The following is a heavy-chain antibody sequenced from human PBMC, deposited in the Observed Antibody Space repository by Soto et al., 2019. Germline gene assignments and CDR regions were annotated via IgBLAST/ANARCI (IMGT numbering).Heavy chain of an antibody. CDR1: GFTFDDYA. CDR2: ISWNSGNV. J-gene: IGHJ4*02. D-gene: IGHD1-1*01. Sequence: EVHLVESGGGLVQPGRSLRLFCAASGFTFDDYAMHWVRQAPGQGLEWGSVISWNSGNVGYADSVKGRVTISRDNAQNSLYLKMNSLRPKVTAWYYGAKEAGNCNDGTSYYFDYWGQGTLVTVSS. CDR3: AKEAGNCNDGTSYYFDY. V-gene: IGHV3-9*01.